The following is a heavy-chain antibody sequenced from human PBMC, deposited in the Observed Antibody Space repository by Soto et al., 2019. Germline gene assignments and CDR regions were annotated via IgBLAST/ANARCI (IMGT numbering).Heavy chain of an antibody. CDR3: ARLIAVAGWHYYYYGMDV. D-gene: IGHD6-19*01. J-gene: IGHJ6*02. CDR2: TYYRSKWYN. CDR1: GDSVSSNSAA. V-gene: IGHV6-1*01. Sequence: PSQTLSLTCVISGDSVSSNSAAWNWIRQSPSRGLEWLGRTYYRSKWYNDYAVSVKSRITINPDTSKNQFSLQLNSVTPEDTAVYYCARLIAVAGWHYYYYGMDVWGQGTTVTVSS.